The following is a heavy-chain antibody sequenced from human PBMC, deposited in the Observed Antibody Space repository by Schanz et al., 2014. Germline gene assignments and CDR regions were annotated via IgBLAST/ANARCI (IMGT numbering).Heavy chain of an antibody. CDR3: AKDHAGSDIFTALGN. J-gene: IGHJ4*01. D-gene: IGHD3-9*01. V-gene: IGHV3-23*01. CDR2: ISGSGGST. CDR1: GFTFTNYA. Sequence: EVQLLESGGGLVQPGGSLRLSCAASGFTFTNYAMTWVRQAPGKGLEWVSGISGSGGSTSDADSVKGRFTISRDNSKNTLYLQMNSLRAEDTAVYYCAKDHAGSDIFTALGNWGHGSLVAASS.